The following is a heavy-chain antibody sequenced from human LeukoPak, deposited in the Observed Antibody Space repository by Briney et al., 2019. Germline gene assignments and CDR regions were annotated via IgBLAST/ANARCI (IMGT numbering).Heavy chain of an antibody. D-gene: IGHD5-24*01. CDR2: ISHDGSNK. CDR1: GFTFSSYA. J-gene: IGHJ4*02. CDR3: ARVMATISQDYFDF. Sequence: GGSLRLSCAASGFTFSSYAMHWVRQAPGKGLEWVAVISHDGSNKYYADSVKGRFTISRDNSKNTLFLQMNSLGAEDTAVYYCARVMATISQDYFDFWGQGTLVTVSS. V-gene: IGHV3-30*04.